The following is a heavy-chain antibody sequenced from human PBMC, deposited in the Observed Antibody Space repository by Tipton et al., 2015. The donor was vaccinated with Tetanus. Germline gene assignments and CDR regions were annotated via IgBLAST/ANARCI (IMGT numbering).Heavy chain of an antibody. CDR2: IYSYSGNT. CDR3: ATTEVNWFDP. CDR1: GGSITSGTFH. Sequence: TLSLTCTVPGGSITSGTFHWNWIRQPPGKGLEWIGSIYSYSGNTFQNPSLKSRATISLNTSKNQFSLKLSSVTAADTAVYYCATTEVNWFDPWGPGTLVTVAS. V-gene: IGHV4-39*07. D-gene: IGHD1-1*01. J-gene: IGHJ5*02.